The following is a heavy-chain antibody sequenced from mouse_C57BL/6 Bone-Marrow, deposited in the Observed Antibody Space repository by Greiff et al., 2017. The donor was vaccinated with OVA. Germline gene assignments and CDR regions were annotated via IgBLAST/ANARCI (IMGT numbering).Heavy chain of an antibody. J-gene: IGHJ1*03. CDR2: IWRGGST. CDR3: AKNTIYYGSSSWYFDV. CDR1: GFSLTSYG. Sequence: VQVVESGPGLVQPSQSLSITCTVSGFSLTSYGVHWVRQSPGKGLEWLGVIWRGGSTDYNAAFMSRLSITKDNSKSQVFFKMNSLQADDTAIYYCAKNTIYYGSSSWYFDVWGTGTTVTVSS. D-gene: IGHD1-1*01. V-gene: IGHV2-5*01.